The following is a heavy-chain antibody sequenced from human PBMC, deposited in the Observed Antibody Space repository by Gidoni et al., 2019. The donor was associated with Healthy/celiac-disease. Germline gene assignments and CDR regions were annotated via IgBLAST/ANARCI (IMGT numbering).Heavy chain of an antibody. V-gene: IGHV1-69*04. CDR2: IIPILGIA. J-gene: IGHJ2*01. CDR3: AREGQEMATLDPTRYWYFDL. CDR1: GGTFSSYA. Sequence: QVQPVQSGAEVKKPGSSVKVACKAAGGTFSSYAISWVRQAPGQGLEWMGRIIPILGIANYAQKFQGRVQLTADQSTSTAYMELSSLRSEDTAVYYCAREGQEMATLDPTRYWYFDLWGRGTLVTVSS. D-gene: IGHD5-12*01.